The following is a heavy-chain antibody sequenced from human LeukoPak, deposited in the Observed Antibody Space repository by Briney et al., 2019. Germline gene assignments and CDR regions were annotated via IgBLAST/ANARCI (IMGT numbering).Heavy chain of an antibody. Sequence: GASVKVSCKASNYTFTSYGISSVRQAPGQGLEWMGWISVNNGNTKYAQKFQGRDTMTTDISTTTAYMELRSLRSDDTAIYYCARRLYWFDPWGQGTLVTVSS. CDR2: ISVNNGNT. J-gene: IGHJ5*02. CDR1: NYTFTSYG. CDR3: ARRLYWFDP. V-gene: IGHV1-18*01.